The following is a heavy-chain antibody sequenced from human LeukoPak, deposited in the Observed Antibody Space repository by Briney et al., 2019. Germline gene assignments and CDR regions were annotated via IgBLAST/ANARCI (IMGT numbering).Heavy chain of an antibody. V-gene: IGHV4-59*01. J-gene: IGHJ4*02. CDR2: IYYSGST. D-gene: IGHD3-10*01. CDR3: ARVGGFGELRYFDY. CDR1: GGSISSYY. Sequence: PSETLSLTCTVSGGSISSYYWSWIRQPPGKGLEWIGYIYYSGSTNYNPSLKSRVTISVDTSKNQFSLKLSSVTAADTAVYYCARVGGFGELRYFDYWGQGTLVTVSS.